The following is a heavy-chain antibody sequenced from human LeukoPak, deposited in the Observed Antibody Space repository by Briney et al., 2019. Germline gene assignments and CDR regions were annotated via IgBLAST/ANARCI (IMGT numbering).Heavy chain of an antibody. D-gene: IGHD3-22*01. V-gene: IGHV3-23*01. Sequence: PGGSLLLSCVASGFTFSSYAMSWVRQAPGKGLEWVSTISGSGGSTYYADSVKGQFTISRDNSKNTLYLQMNSLRGEDTAVYYCAKVRSSAWLDAFDIWGQGTMATVSS. CDR1: GFTFSSYA. J-gene: IGHJ3*02. CDR2: ISGSGGST. CDR3: AKVRSSAWLDAFDI.